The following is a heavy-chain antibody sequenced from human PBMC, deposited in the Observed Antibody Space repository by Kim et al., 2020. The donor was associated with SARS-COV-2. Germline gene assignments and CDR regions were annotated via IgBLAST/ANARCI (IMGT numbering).Heavy chain of an antibody. CDR1: GGSISDYY. Sequence: SETLSLTCSVSGGSISDYYLSWIRQPPGKVLQWIGFIYYTGLTNYNPYLNSRVTISLDTSKNQFSLKITSVTAADTAVYYCLRHASSGCPSAFMWFYPWG. D-gene: IGHD6-25*01. CDR3: LRHASSGCPSAFMWFYP. J-gene: IGHJ5*02. CDR2: IYYTGLT. V-gene: IGHV4-59*08.